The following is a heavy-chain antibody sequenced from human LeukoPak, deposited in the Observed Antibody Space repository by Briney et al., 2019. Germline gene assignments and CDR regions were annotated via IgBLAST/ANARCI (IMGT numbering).Heavy chain of an antibody. CDR1: SYTFTNYG. Sequence: ASVKVSCKASSYTFTNYGINWVRQAPGQGLEWMGWISPYNENTKYAQKFQGRVTMTTDTSTSTAYMELSRLRSDDTAVYYCARGTTGYSYGFVGLVFDYWGQGTLVTVSS. CDR2: ISPYNENT. V-gene: IGHV1-18*01. J-gene: IGHJ4*02. D-gene: IGHD5-18*01. CDR3: ARGTTGYSYGFVGLVFDY.